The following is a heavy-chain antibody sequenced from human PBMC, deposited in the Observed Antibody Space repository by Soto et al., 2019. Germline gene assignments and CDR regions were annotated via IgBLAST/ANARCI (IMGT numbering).Heavy chain of an antibody. V-gene: IGHV1-18*01. CDR1: GYTFTSYG. J-gene: IGHJ4*02. CDR3: ATDPSGITGPHFFDY. Sequence: GASVKVSCKASGYTFTSYGISWVRQAPGQGLEWMGWISAYNGNTNYAQKLQGRVTMTTDTSTSTAYMELRSLRSDDTAVYYCATDPSGITGPHFFDYWGQGTLVTVSS. D-gene: IGHD1-20*01. CDR2: ISAYNGNT.